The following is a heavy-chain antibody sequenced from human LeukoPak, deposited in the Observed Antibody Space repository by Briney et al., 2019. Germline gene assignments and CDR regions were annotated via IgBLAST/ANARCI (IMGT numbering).Heavy chain of an antibody. CDR2: IYYSGST. Sequence: SETLSLTCTVSGGSISSRTYYWGWIRQPPGKGLEWIGSIYYSGSTYYNPSLKSRVTISVDTSKNQFSLKLSSVTAADTAVYYCASGEGRPGGYFDYWGQGTLVTVSS. CDR3: ASGEGRPGGYFDY. CDR1: GGSISSRTYY. D-gene: IGHD4-23*01. J-gene: IGHJ4*02. V-gene: IGHV4-39*07.